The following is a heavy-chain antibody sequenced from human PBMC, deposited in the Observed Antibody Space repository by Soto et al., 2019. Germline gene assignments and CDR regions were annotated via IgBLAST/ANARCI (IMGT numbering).Heavy chain of an antibody. J-gene: IGHJ4*02. CDR1: GFTFSSYA. V-gene: IGHV3-23*01. CDR3: AKDKSGTTSFDY. D-gene: IGHD1-1*01. CDR2: ISDRGDTT. Sequence: EVQLLESGGGLVQPGGSLRLSCAASGFTFSSYAMSWVRQAPGKGLEWVSAISDRGDTTHYADSVKGRFTISRDTSTNTLCLQMNTLRAEDTAVYYCAKDKSGTTSFDYWGRGTPVTVSS.